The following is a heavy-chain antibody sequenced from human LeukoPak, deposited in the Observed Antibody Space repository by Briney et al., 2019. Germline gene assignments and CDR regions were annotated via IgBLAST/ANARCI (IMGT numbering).Heavy chain of an antibody. Sequence: GGSLRLSCSASGFTFSSYAMHWVRQAPGKGLEYVSAISSNGDSTYYADSVKGRFTISRDNSKNTLYLQMNSLRAEDTALYYCAKETSSWYFDLWGRGTLVTVSS. D-gene: IGHD6-6*01. CDR3: AKETSSWYFDL. V-gene: IGHV3-64D*06. CDR2: ISSNGDST. CDR1: GFTFSSYA. J-gene: IGHJ2*01.